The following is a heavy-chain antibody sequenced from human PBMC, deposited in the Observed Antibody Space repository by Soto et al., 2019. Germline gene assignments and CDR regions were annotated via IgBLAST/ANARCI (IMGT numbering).Heavy chain of an antibody. V-gene: IGHV3-23*01. J-gene: IGHJ4*02. Sequence: EVQLLESGGGLVQPGGSLRLSCAASGFTFSSYAMSWVRQAPGKGLEWVSAISGSGGSTYYADSVKGRFTISRDNSKNPLYLQMNSLRAEDTAVYYCAKDGSSPRGFDYWGQGTLVTVSS. D-gene: IGHD6-13*01. CDR1: GFTFSSYA. CDR2: ISGSGGST. CDR3: AKDGSSPRGFDY.